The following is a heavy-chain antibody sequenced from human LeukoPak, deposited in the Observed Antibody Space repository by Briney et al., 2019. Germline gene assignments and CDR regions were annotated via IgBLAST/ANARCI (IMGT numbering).Heavy chain of an antibody. D-gene: IGHD1-1*01. CDR1: GFTFSDYD. J-gene: IGHJ4*02. Sequence: GSRRLSCAASGFTFSDYDMHWVRQATGKGLEWVSAIGTAGDTYYTGSVKGRFTISRENAKNSLYLQMNSLRAGDTAVYYCARVAKERVGGVYYFDYWGQGTLVTVSS. CDR2: IGTAGDT. V-gene: IGHV3-13*01. CDR3: ARVAKERVGGVYYFDY.